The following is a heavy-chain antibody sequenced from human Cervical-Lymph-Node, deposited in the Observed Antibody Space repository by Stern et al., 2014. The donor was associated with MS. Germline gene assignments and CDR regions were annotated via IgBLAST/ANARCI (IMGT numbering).Heavy chain of an antibody. D-gene: IGHD6-25*01. CDR3: RAAAGPREVYGMDV. J-gene: IGHJ6*02. CDR1: GFTFNNAW. Sequence: EVQLVESGGGLVKPGGSLRLSCAASGFTFNNAWMSWVRQAPGQGLEWIGRIKSKNEGGTTDTAAPVTGRFTISRDDSKNTLYLQMNSLKTEDTGVYYCRAAAGPREVYGMDVWGQGTTVIVSS. CDR2: IKSKNEGGTT. V-gene: IGHV3-15*01.